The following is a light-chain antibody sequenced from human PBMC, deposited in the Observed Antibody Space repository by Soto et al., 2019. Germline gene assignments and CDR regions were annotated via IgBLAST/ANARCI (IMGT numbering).Light chain of an antibody. J-gene: IGKJ2*01. V-gene: IGKV1-39*01. Sequence: DLQMTQSPSSLSASVGDRVTITCRASQSMGNYLNWYQQKPGKAPKLLIYAASSLQSGVPSRFSGTGSGTDFTLTLSSLQPEDIATYYCQQSYSAPYTFGQGTNLEIK. CDR2: AAS. CDR1: QSMGNY. CDR3: QQSYSAPYT.